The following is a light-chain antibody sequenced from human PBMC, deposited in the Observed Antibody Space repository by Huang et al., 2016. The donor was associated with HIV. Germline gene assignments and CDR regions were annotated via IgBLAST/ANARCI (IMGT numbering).Light chain of an antibody. CDR2: AAS. J-gene: IGKJ5*01. Sequence: QLTQSPSSLSMSVGDRVIITCQASQDIATSLAWYQHKPGRAPKLRISAASTLQSGVPSRFSGGSAGTYFTLIINNLQPEDFATYYCQQLRTYPITFGQGTRLDIK. V-gene: IGKV1-9*01. CDR1: QDIATS. CDR3: QQLRTYPIT.